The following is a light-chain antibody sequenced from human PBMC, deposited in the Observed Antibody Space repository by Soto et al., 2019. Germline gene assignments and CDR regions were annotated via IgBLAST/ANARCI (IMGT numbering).Light chain of an antibody. CDR3: QQSYRTRIT. V-gene: IGKV1-39*01. CDR1: PSISSY. Sequence: DIQMPQSPSSLSASVGDRVTITCRASPSISSYFNWYQQKPGKAPKLLIYAASSLQSGVPSRFSGSGSGTYCTHTSSILQPAAFATYYCQQSYRTRITFGQGTRLEIK. J-gene: IGKJ5*01. CDR2: AAS.